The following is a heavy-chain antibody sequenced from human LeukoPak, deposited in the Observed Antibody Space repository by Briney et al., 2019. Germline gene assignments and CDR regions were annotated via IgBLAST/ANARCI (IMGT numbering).Heavy chain of an antibody. J-gene: IGHJ4*02. Sequence: GGSLRLSCAASGFTFSTYAMTWVRQAPGKGLEWVSVIYSGGNTYYADSVKGRFTISRDNSKNTLYLQMNSLRAEDTAVYYCARAPYCGGDCSWGQGTLVTVSS. CDR1: GFTFSTYA. D-gene: IGHD2-21*02. V-gene: IGHV3-66*01. CDR3: ARAPYCGGDCS. CDR2: IYSGGNT.